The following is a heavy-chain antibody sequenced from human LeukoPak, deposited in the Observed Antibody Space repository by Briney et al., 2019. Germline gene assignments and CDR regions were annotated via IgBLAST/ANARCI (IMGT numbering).Heavy chain of an antibody. CDR3: ARDYFDSSDYPQTYYYYYMDV. D-gene: IGHD3-22*01. CDR2: IRSTSSFI. CDR1: GLTFSRYS. V-gene: IGHV3-21*01. J-gene: IGHJ6*03. Sequence: PGGSLRLSCASSGLTFSRYSMNWVRQAPGKGLEWVASIRSTSSFIYSADSVKGRFTISRDTAKNSLCLQMNSLRAEDTAIYYCARDYFDSSDYPQTYYYYYMDVWVKGTTVTVS.